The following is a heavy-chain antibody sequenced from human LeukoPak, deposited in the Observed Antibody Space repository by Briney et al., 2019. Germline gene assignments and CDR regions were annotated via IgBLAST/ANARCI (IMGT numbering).Heavy chain of an antibody. V-gene: IGHV3-23*01. CDR1: GFTFSSYA. CDR2: ISGSGGST. D-gene: IGHD1-14*01. Sequence: TGGSLRLSCAASGFTFSSYAMSWVRQAPGKGLEWVSAISGSGGSTYYADSVKGRFTISRDNSKNTLYLQMNSLRAEDTAVYYCVRKNQDFNAAFDIWGQGTVVTVSS. J-gene: IGHJ3*02. CDR3: VRKNQDFNAAFDI.